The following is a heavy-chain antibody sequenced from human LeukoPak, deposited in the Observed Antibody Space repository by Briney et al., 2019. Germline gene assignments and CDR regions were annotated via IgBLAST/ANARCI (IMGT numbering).Heavy chain of an antibody. D-gene: IGHD3-3*01. V-gene: IGHV4-34*01. CDR1: GGSFSGYY. CDR2: INHSGST. CDR3: ARDRRWYDFWSGWYYYGMDV. Sequence: SETLSLTCAVYGGSFSGYYWSWIRQPPEKGLEWIGEINHSGSTNYNPSLKSRVTISVDTSKNQFSLKLSSVTAADTAVYYCARDRRWYDFWSGWYYYGMDVWGQGTTVTVSS. J-gene: IGHJ6*02.